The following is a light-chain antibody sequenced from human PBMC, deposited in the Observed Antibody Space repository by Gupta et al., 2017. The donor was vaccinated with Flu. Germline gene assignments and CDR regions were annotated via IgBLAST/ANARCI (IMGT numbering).Light chain of an antibody. V-gene: IGKV1-5*03. CDR1: QSISTL. CDR3: QQYRSYWT. Sequence: VGDRITITCRASQSISTLLAWFQQKPGRAPKLLIYEASSLENGVPSRFSGSGSGTEFTLTISSLQPDDFAIYYCQQYRSYWTFGQGTKVEIK. J-gene: IGKJ1*01. CDR2: EAS.